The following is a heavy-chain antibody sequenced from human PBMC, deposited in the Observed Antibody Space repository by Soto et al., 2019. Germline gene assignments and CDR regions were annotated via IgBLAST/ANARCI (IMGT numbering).Heavy chain of an antibody. D-gene: IGHD1-20*01. CDR2: IYHSGST. Sequence: SETLSLTCAVSGGSISSSNWWSWVRQPPGKGLEWIGEIYHSGSTNYNPSLKSRVTMSVDKSKNQFSLKLSSVTAADTAVYYCARHSWNDEGYNWFDPWGQGTLVTVSS. J-gene: IGHJ5*02. CDR3: ARHSWNDEGYNWFDP. CDR1: GGSISSSNW. V-gene: IGHV4-4*02.